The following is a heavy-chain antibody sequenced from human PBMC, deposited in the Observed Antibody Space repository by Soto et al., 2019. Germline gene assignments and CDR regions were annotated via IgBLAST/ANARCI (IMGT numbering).Heavy chain of an antibody. CDR3: ARARKGSGSDYYYHYGMGV. D-gene: IGHD3-3*01. V-gene: IGHV4-34*01. CDR2: INHSGST. J-gene: IGHJ6*04. Sequence: PSETLSLTCSVYGGSFSDYYWSWIRQPPGKGLEWIGEINHSGSTNYNPSLKSRVTISVHTSKNQFSLKLSSVTAADTAVYYCARARKGSGSDYYYHYGMGVWGKGTTVTVSS. CDR1: GGSFSDYY.